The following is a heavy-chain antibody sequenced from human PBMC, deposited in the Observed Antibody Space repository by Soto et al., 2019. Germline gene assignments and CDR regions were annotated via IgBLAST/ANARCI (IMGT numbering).Heavy chain of an antibody. V-gene: IGHV4-38-2*02. Sequence: SEALSLTCPVSGYSIRRGYCWGWIRPSPGKGLEWIGSIYHSGNTYYNPSLKSRASISLDTSMTQFSLKVNSVTAADTARYYCARGADIEATTGDAFDIWGQGTMVTVSS. CDR3: ARGADIEATTGDAFDI. CDR2: IYHSGNT. CDR1: GYSIRRGYC. J-gene: IGHJ3*02. D-gene: IGHD5-12*01.